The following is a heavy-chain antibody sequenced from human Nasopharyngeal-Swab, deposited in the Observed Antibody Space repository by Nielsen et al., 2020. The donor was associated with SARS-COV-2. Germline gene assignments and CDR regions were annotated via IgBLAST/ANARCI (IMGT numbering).Heavy chain of an antibody. CDR3: ARSGSSGYGPFDY. V-gene: IGHV3-33*01. D-gene: IGHD3-22*01. Sequence: GESLKISCAASGFTFSSYGMHWVRQAPGKGPEWVAVIWYDGSNKYYADSVKGRFTISRDNSKNTLYLQMNSLRAEDTAVYYCARSGSSGYGPFDYWGQGTLVTVSS. J-gene: IGHJ4*02. CDR1: GFTFSSYG. CDR2: IWYDGSNK.